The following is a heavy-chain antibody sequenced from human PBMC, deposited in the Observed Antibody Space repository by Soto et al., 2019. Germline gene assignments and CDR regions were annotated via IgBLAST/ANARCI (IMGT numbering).Heavy chain of an antibody. CDR2: ISSSGSTI. D-gene: IGHD1-1*01. J-gene: IGHJ6*02. CDR3: ARDLRGNPYYYYGMDV. V-gene: IGHV3-48*03. Sequence: LRLSCAASGFTFSSYEMNWVRQAPGKGLEWVSYISSSGSTIYYADSVKGRSTISRDNAKNSLYLQMNSLRAEDTAVYYCARDLRGNPYYYYGMDVWGQGTTVTVSS. CDR1: GFTFSSYE.